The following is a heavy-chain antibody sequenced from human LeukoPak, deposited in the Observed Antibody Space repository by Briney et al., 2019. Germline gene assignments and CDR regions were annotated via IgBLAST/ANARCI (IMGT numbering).Heavy chain of an antibody. CDR3: ARGRLEAAATDDY. CDR2: VNPNSGGT. V-gene: IGHV1-2*02. D-gene: IGHD6-13*01. CDR1: GYTFTGYY. Sequence: ASVKVSCRASGYTFTGYYMHWVRQAPGQGLEWMGWVNPNSGGTRYAQRFQDRVTTTRDASITTAYMELSRLRSDDTAVYFCARGRLEAAATDDYWGQGTLVTVSS. J-gene: IGHJ4*02.